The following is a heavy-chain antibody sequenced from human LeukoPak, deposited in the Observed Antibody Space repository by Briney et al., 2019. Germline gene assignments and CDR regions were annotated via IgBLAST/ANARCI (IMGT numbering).Heavy chain of an antibody. CDR2: INPSGGST. CDR3: ARDRALYSSSWYEYFDY. V-gene: IGHV1-46*01. J-gene: IGHJ4*02. D-gene: IGHD6-13*01. Sequence: ASVKVSCKASGYTFTSYYMHWVRQAPGQGLEWMGIINPSGGSTSYAQKFQGRVTMTRDMSTSTVYMELSSLRSEDTAVYYCARDRALYSSSWYEYFDYWGQGTLVTVSS. CDR1: GYTFTSYY.